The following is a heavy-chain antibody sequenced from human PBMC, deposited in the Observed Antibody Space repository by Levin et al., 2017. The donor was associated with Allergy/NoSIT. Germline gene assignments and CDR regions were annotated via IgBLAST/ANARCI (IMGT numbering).Heavy chain of an antibody. CDR1: GSSISSSNW. CDR2: IYPSGST. V-gene: IGHV4-4*02. CDR3: ASRNFREYSASPPLEY. D-gene: IGHD2/OR15-2a*01. J-gene: IGHJ4*02. Sequence: SETLSLTCAVSGSSISSSNWWTCVRQTPGKGLEWIGEIYPSGSTDYNPSLKSRSTISVDTSSNQFSLNLRSVTAADTPVYYSASRNFREYSASPPLEYWGQGTLVTVSS.